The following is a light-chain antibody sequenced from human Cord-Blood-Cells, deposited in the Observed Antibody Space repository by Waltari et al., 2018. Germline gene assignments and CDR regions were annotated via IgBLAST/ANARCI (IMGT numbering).Light chain of an antibody. V-gene: IGKV3-11*01. Sequence: EIALTQSTATLSLSPGERATLSCRASQSVSSYLAWYQQKPGQAPRLLIYDASNRATGIPARFSGSGSGTDFTLTISSLEPEDFAVYYCQQRSNWPKLTFGGGTKVEIK. CDR2: DAS. CDR1: QSVSSY. J-gene: IGKJ4*01. CDR3: QQRSNWPKLT.